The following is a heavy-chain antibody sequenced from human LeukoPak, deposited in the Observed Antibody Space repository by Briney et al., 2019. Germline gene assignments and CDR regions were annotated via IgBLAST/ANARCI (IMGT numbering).Heavy chain of an antibody. CDR2: IYTSGST. Sequence: SQTLSLTCTASGGSISSGSYYWSWIRQPAGLGLEWIGRIYTSGSTNYNPSLKSRVTISVDTSKNQFSLKLRSVTAADTAVYYCARDWGVYFDYWGQGTLVTVSS. D-gene: IGHD3-16*01. J-gene: IGHJ4*02. CDR1: GGSISSGSYY. CDR3: ARDWGVYFDY. V-gene: IGHV4-61*02.